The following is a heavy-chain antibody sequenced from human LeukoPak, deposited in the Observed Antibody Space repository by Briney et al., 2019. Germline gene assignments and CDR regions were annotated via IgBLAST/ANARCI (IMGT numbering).Heavy chain of an antibody. Sequence: GGSLRLSCAASGFTFSSYWMHWVRQAPGKGLVWVSRIISDGSVTNYADFVKGRFTISRDNARNMLYLQMNSLRAEDTAVYYCAELGITMIGGVWGKGTTVTISS. J-gene: IGHJ6*04. CDR2: IISDGSVT. V-gene: IGHV3-74*01. CDR1: GFTFSSYW. CDR3: AELGITMIGGV. D-gene: IGHD3-10*02.